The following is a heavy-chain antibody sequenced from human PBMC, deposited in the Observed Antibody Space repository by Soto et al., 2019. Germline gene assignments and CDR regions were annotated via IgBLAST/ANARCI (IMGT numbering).Heavy chain of an antibody. J-gene: IGHJ4*02. CDR3: ASHFVAVVIKGWGY. CDR2: TYYNGNA. V-gene: IGHV4-39*01. CDR1: GDSIDRSNYY. Sequence: PSETLSLTCTVSGDSIDRSNYYWDWIRQPPGKGLEWIGTTYYNGNAYYNPSLKSRVTMSVDTSKNQFSLKLISVTAADTAVYYCASHFVAVVIKGWGYWCKGGVVTVSS. D-gene: IGHD3-22*01.